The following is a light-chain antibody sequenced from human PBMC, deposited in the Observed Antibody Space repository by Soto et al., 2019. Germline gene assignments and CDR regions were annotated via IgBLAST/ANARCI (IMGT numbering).Light chain of an antibody. CDR3: QQYGGSPIT. CDR2: GAS. Sequence: EIVLTQSPGTLSLSPXXXXTLXXRASQSVSSRLAWYXXKTGQXXRXXISGASSRATGIPDRFSGSESGTDLTITISRLEPEDGELYYGQQYGGSPITFGQGTRLEI. V-gene: IGKV3-20*01. CDR1: QSVSSR. J-gene: IGKJ5*01.